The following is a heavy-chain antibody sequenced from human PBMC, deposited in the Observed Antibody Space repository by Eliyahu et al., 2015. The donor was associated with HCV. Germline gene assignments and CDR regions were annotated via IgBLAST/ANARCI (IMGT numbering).Heavy chain of an antibody. J-gene: IGHJ4*02. Sequence: EVQLVQSGAEVKKPGESLKISCEGSGYNFRNYWIAWVRQKPGKGLEWVGVFCPXDSDTTYSPAFQGQVTXSADESVSTAYLQWNSLRASASGIYYCARGGNYDSPGYYDYWGQGTLVTVSS. CDR1: GYNFRNYW. CDR2: FCPXDSDT. V-gene: IGHV5-51*03. CDR3: ARGGNYDSPGYYDY. D-gene: IGHD3-22*01.